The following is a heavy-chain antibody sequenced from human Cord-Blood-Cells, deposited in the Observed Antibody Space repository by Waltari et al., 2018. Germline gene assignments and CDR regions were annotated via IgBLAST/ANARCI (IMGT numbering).Heavy chain of an antibody. Sequence: QAQLVQSGAEVKKPGASVKVSCKASGYNFTGYYMHCVRQAPGQGLEWMGLINPNSGGTNYAQKFQGRVTMTRDTSISTAYMELSRLRSDDTAVYYCARGARVVPAAKGFDYWGQGTLVTVSS. CDR2: INPNSGGT. V-gene: IGHV1-2*02. CDR1: GYNFTGYY. D-gene: IGHD2-2*01. J-gene: IGHJ4*02. CDR3: ARGARVVPAAKGFDY.